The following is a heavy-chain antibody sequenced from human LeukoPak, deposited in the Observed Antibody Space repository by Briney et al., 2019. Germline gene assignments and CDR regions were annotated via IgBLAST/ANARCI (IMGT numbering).Heavy chain of an antibody. CDR2: INHSGST. V-gene: IGHV4-34*01. J-gene: IGHJ6*02. D-gene: IGHD3-3*01. CDR1: GGSFSGYY. CDR3: ARDSSKRYDFWSGFPEELGMDV. Sequence: PSETLSLTCAVYGGSFSGYYWSWIRQPPGKGLEWIGEINHSGSTNYNPSLKSRVTISVDTSKNQFSLKLSSVTAADTAVYYCARDSSKRYDFWSGFPEELGMDVWGQGTTVTVSS.